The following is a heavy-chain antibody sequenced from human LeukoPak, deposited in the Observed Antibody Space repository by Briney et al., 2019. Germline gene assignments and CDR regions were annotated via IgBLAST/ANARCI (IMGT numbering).Heavy chain of an antibody. D-gene: IGHD3-10*01. CDR1: GYTFASYD. CDR2: MNPNSGNA. CDR3: GRPLQRGSWTQRALDY. V-gene: IGHV1-8*01. Sequence: ASVKVSCKASGYTFASYDISWVRQATGQGLEWMGWMNPNSGNAGYAQRFQGRVTMTRNNSISTAYMELTSLRSEDTAVYYCGRPLQRGSWTQRALDYWGQGTLVTVSS. J-gene: IGHJ4*02.